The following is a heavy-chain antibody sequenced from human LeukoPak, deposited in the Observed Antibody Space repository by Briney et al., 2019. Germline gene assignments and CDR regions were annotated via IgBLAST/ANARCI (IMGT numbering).Heavy chain of an antibody. CDR1: GGSISSSNYY. V-gene: IGHV4-39*01. Sequence: SETLSLTCTVSGGSISSSNYYWGWIRQPPGKGLEWIGSIYYSGGTYYNPSLKSRVTISLATPKNQFSLKVSSVTAADTAVYYCARSYGSGSSAGYWGQGTLVTVSS. CDR2: IYYSGGT. D-gene: IGHD3-10*01. CDR3: ARSYGSGSSAGY. J-gene: IGHJ4*02.